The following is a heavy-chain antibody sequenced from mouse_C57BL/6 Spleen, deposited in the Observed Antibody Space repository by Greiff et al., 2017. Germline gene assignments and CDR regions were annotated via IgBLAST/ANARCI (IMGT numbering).Heavy chain of an antibody. V-gene: IGHV1-53*01. CDR1: GYTFTSYW. D-gene: IGHD1-1*01. Sequence: QVQLQQPGTELVKPGASVKLSCKASGYTFTSYWMHWVKQRPGQGLEWIGKINPSNGGTNYNEKFKSKATLTVDKSSSTAYMQLSSLKSEDSAVYYCAREEVLLRREFDYWGQGTTLTVSS. CDR2: INPSNGGT. CDR3: AREEVLLRREFDY. J-gene: IGHJ2*01.